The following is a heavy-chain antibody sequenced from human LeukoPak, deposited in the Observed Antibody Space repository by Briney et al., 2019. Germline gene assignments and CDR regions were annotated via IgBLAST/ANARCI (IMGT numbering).Heavy chain of an antibody. CDR3: ARDGARGLRYFDWLPVNRDYYYYMDV. Sequence: SETLSLTCTVSGGSISSYYWSWIRQPPGKGLEWIGYIYYSGSTNYNPSLKSRVTISVDTSKNQFSLKLSSVTAVDTAVYYCARDGARGLRYFDWLPVNRDYYYYMDVWGKGTTVTVSS. J-gene: IGHJ6*03. D-gene: IGHD3-9*01. CDR2: IYYSGST. V-gene: IGHV4-59*01. CDR1: GGSISSYY.